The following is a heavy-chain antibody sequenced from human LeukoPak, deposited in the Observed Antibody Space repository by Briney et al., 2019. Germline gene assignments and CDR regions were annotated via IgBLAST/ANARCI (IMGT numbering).Heavy chain of an antibody. Sequence: ASVKVSCKASGYTFTGYYMHWVRQAPGQGLEWMGWINPSSGGTNYAQKFQGRVTMTRDTSISTAYMELSRLRSDDTAVYYCARGGPYYYGSGSYYKVWTIDYWGQGTLVTVSS. CDR3: ARGGPYYYGSGSYYKVWTIDY. V-gene: IGHV1-2*02. CDR2: INPSSGGT. D-gene: IGHD3-10*01. CDR1: GYTFTGYY. J-gene: IGHJ4*02.